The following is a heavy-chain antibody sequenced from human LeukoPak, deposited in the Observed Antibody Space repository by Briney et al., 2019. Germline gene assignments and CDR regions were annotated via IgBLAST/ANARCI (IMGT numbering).Heavy chain of an antibody. Sequence: GASVKVSCKASGYTFTGYYMHWVRQAPGQGLEWMGWINPNSGGTNYAQKFQGRVTMTRDTSISTAYMELSRLRSDDTAVYYCARAIGDYDFWSGYQSYYYYMDVWGKGTTVTVSS. CDR2: INPNSGGT. CDR1: GYTFTGYY. V-gene: IGHV1-2*02. CDR3: ARAIGDYDFWSGYQSYYYYMDV. J-gene: IGHJ6*03. D-gene: IGHD3-3*01.